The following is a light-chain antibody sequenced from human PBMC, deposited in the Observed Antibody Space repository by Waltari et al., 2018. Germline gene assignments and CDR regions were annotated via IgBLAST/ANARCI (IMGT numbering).Light chain of an antibody. V-gene: IGKV3-15*01. CDR1: QSVSSN. J-gene: IGKJ2*01. Sequence: EIVMTQSPATLSVSPGERATLSCRASQSVSSNLAWYQQKPGQAPRLLIYGASTRDTGIPARLSGSGSGTEFTLTISSLQSEDFAVYYCQQYNNWPPYTFGQGTKLEIK. CDR3: QQYNNWPPYT. CDR2: GAS.